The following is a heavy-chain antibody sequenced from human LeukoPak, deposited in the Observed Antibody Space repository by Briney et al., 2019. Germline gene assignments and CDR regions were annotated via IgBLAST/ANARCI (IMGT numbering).Heavy chain of an antibody. J-gene: IGHJ3*02. D-gene: IGHD3-22*01. CDR2: IIPIFGTA. CDR3: AREDSSGYYGAFDI. V-gene: IGHV1-69*01. Sequence: GIIPIFGTANYAQKFQGRVTITADESTSTAYMELSSLRSEDTAVYYCAREDSSGYYGAFDIWGQGTMVTVSS.